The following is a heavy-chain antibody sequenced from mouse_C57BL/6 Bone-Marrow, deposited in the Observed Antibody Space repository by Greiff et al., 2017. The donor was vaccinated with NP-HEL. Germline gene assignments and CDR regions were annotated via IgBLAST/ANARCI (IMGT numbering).Heavy chain of an antibody. CDR2: IRNKANGYTT. J-gene: IGHJ4*01. D-gene: IGHD2-4*01. Sequence: EVKLVESGGGLVQPGGSLSLSCAASGFTFTDYYMSWVRQPPGKALEWLVFIRNKANGYTTEYSSSVKGRFTISREKSQSILYLQMNALRAEDSATYYCARSIYYDYADDPFYAMDYWGQGTSVTVSS. CDR1: GFTFTDYY. V-gene: IGHV7-3*01. CDR3: ARSIYYDYADDPFYAMDY.